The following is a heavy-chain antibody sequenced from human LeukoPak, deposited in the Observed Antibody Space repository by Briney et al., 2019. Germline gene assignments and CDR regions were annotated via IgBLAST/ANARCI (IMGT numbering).Heavy chain of an antibody. CDR2: IYPNSGGT. CDR1: GSTFSGHY. J-gene: IGHJ4*02. V-gene: IGHV1-2*02. Sequence: ASVKVSCTASGSTFSGHYIHWVRQAPGQGLEWMGWIYPNSGGTNYAQKFQGRVTITRVTSATTAYMELSRLRSDDTAVYYCARVVGFGDYPFDYWGQGTLVTVSS. D-gene: IGHD4-17*01. CDR3: ARVVGFGDYPFDY.